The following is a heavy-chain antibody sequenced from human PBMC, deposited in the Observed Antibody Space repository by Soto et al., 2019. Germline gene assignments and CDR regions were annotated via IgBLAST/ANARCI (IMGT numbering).Heavy chain of an antibody. CDR1: GYTFTSSY. CDR3: ARDSYSSGGLRFGWFAP. Sequence: GASVKVSCTASGYTFTSSYMHWVREAPEQGLEWMGIINPSGGSTSYAPKFQGRVTMTRDTSTRTVYMELSSLGSEGTAVYYCARDSYSSGGLRFGWFAPGGQGALVTVSS. J-gene: IGHJ5*02. CDR2: INPSGGST. V-gene: IGHV1-46*01. D-gene: IGHD6-19*01.